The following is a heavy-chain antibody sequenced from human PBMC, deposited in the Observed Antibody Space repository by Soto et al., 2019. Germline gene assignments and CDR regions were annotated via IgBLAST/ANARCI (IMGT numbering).Heavy chain of an antibody. CDR1: GYTFTSYA. CDR2: INAGNGNT. J-gene: IGHJ2*01. V-gene: IGHV1-3*01. D-gene: IGHD2-21*01. Sequence: QVQLVQSGAEVKKPGASVKVSCKASGYTFTSYAMHWVRQAPGQRLEWMGWINAGNGNTKYSQKFQGRVTIPRDTSASTAYLELSSLRAEDTAVYYCATVPGYSMGDLWGRGTLVTVSS. CDR3: ATVPGYSMGDL.